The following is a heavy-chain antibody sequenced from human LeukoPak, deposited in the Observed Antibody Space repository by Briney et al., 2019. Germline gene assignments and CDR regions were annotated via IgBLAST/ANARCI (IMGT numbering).Heavy chain of an antibody. D-gene: IGHD2-8*01. Sequence: GGSLRLSCAASGFTFSSYGMHWVRQAPGKGLEWVAVISYDGSNKYYADSVKGRFTISRDNSKNTLYLQMNSLRAEDTAVYYCARGPMGYWGQGTLVTVSS. CDR2: ISYDGSNK. CDR1: GFTFSSYG. J-gene: IGHJ4*02. V-gene: IGHV3-30*03. CDR3: ARGPMGY.